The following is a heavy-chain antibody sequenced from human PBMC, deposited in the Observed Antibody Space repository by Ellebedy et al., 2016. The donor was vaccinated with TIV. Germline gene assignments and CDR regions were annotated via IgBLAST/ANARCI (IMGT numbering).Heavy chain of an antibody. CDR1: GGSISSYY. CDR2: LYYSGST. Sequence: SETLSLTXTVSGGSISSYYWSWIRQPPGKGLEWIGSLYYSGSTYYNPPLKSRVTISADTSKKQFSLKLSSVTAADTAVYYCARRNSPTNWYFDLWGRGTLVTVSS. D-gene: IGHD1-7*01. J-gene: IGHJ2*01. V-gene: IGHV4-39*01. CDR3: ARRNSPTNWYFDL.